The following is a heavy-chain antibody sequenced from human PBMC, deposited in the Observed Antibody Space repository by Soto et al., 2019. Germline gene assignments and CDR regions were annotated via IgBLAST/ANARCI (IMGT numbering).Heavy chain of an antibody. CDR1: GYTFTTYG. CDR2: INTHNGST. D-gene: IGHD5-18*01. Sequence: GASVKVSCKASGYTFTTYGISWVRQAPGQGLEWLGWINTHNGSTNYAQNQQGRVIMTADTSTNTAYMELRSLRSEDTAVYYCARSPGYSYGDYWGQGTLVTVSS. V-gene: IGHV1-18*01. CDR3: ARSPGYSYGDY. J-gene: IGHJ4*02.